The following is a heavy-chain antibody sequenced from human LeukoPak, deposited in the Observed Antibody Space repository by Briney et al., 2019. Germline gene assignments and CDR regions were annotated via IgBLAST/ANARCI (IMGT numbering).Heavy chain of an antibody. Sequence: GRSLRLSCAASGFTFSTLAIHWVRQAPGKGLEWVAVISSDGSNKYYADSVKGRFTISRDNSKNTVYLQMNSLRAEDTAVYYCAKSTSTVTVTSLNYWGQGTLVTVSS. J-gene: IGHJ4*02. D-gene: IGHD4-11*01. CDR3: AKSTSTVTVTSLNY. V-gene: IGHV3-30*18. CDR2: ISSDGSNK. CDR1: GFTFSTLA.